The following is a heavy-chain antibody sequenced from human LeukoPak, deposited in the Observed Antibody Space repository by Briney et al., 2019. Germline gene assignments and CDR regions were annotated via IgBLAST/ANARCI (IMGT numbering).Heavy chain of an antibody. CDR3: ARTPRPIFGVVKDYFDY. CDR2: ISNDGSKK. J-gene: IGHJ4*02. V-gene: IGHV3-30*03. Sequence: QAGGSLRLSCAASGFTFSSYGMHWVRQAPGKGLDWVAVISNDGSKKYYADSVKGRFTISRDNSKNTLSLQVSSLRTEDTAVYYCARTPRPIFGVVKDYFDYWGQGTLVTVSS. CDR1: GFTFSSYG. D-gene: IGHD3-3*01.